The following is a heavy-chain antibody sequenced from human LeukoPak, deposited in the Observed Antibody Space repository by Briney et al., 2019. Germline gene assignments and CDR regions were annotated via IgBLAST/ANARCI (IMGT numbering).Heavy chain of an antibody. CDR1: GYTFTSYG. V-gene: IGHV1-18*01. D-gene: IGHD4-17*01. Sequence: GASVKVSCKASGYTFTSYGISWVRQAPGQGLEWMGWIGAYNGNTNYAQKLQGRVTMTTDTSTSTAYMELRSLRSDDTAVYYCARVGNHDYGDQHIGAFDIWGQGTMVTVSS. J-gene: IGHJ3*02. CDR3: ARVGNHDYGDQHIGAFDI. CDR2: IGAYNGNT.